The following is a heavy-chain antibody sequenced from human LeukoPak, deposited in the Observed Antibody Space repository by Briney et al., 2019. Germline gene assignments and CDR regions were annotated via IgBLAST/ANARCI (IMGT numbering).Heavy chain of an antibody. D-gene: IGHD3-10*01. CDR3: ASEPEYYGLGSPFHY. CDR2: FDPEDGQT. V-gene: IGHV1-24*01. J-gene: IGHJ4*02. Sequence: ASVKVSCKVYGYTLTELSMHWVRQAPGKGLEWMGGFDPEDGQTIYAQEFQGRVTMTEDTSTNTAYMELSSLRSEDTAVYYCASEPEYYGLGSPFHYWGQGTLVTVSS. CDR1: GYTLTELS.